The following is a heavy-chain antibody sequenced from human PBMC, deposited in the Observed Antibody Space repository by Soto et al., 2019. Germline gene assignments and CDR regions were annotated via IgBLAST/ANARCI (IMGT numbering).Heavy chain of an antibody. Sequence: SETLSLTCTVSGGSISSGDYYWSWIRQPPGKGLEWIGYIYYSGSTYYNPSLKSRVTISVDTSKNQFSLKLSSVTAADTALYYCAKNGLDNSPSAIDSWGPGTLVTVSS. J-gene: IGHJ4*02. CDR2: IYYSGST. D-gene: IGHD2-8*01. V-gene: IGHV4-30-4*01. CDR1: GGSISSGDYY. CDR3: AKNGLDNSPSAIDS.